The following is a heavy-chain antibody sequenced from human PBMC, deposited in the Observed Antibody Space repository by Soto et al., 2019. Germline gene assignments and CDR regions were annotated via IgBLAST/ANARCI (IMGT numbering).Heavy chain of an antibody. CDR2: VSGSGDRT. CDR3: AKDWYIFPEAAAFEFQT. CDR1: GFAFMLYA. J-gene: IGHJ1*01. V-gene: IGHV3-23*01. D-gene: IGHD6-25*01. Sequence: GMSIRLSWSTSGFAFMLYAMIWFRQAPGKGLEWVSAVSGSGDRTYYADSVKGRFTISRDNSKNTLYLQMNRLRADDTALYYCAKDWYIFPEAAAFEFQTWGQGNL.